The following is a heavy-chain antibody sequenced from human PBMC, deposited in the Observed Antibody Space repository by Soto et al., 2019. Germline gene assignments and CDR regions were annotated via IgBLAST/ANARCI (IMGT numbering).Heavy chain of an antibody. Sequence: GESLKISCKGSGYNFTNFWIGWVRQMPGIGLEWMAIINPNDSDVAYSPSFEGQVTISADKSISSAYLQWTTLKAADTAIYYCARHPTPPPASNFIFYRMDVWGQGTSVTVSS. CDR2: INPNDSDV. CDR3: ARHPTPPPASNFIFYRMDV. D-gene: IGHD4-4*01. J-gene: IGHJ6*02. CDR1: GYNFTNFW. V-gene: IGHV5-51*01.